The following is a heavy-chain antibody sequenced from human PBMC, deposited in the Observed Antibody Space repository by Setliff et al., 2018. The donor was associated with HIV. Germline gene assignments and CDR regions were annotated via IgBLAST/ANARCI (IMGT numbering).Heavy chain of an antibody. CDR2: ITSIT. D-gene: IGHD1-20*01. Sequence: GSLRLSCAASGFTFRNYGVTWVRQAPGKGLEWVSTITSITYYADPVKGRFTISRDNSKNMLYLEMNSLRAEDTAVYYCAKTLYKYSSGYYGMDVWGQGTTVTVSS. CDR1: GFTFRNYG. J-gene: IGHJ6*02. CDR3: AKTLYKYSSGYYGMDV. V-gene: IGHV3-23*01.